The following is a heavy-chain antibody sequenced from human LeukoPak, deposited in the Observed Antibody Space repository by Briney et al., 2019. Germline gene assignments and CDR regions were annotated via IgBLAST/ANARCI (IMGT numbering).Heavy chain of an antibody. Sequence: PGGSLRLSCSASGFTFSSYAMHWVRQAPGKGLEYVSAISSNGGSTYYADSVKGRFTISRDNSKNTLYLQMSSLRAEDTAVYYCVKGGVAAAGHFDYWGQGTLVTVSS. V-gene: IGHV3-64D*09. D-gene: IGHD6-13*01. CDR3: VKGGVAAAGHFDY. J-gene: IGHJ4*02. CDR1: GFTFSSYA. CDR2: ISSNGGST.